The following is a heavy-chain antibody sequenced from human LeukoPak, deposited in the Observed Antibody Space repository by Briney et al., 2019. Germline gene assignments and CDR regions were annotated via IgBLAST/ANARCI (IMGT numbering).Heavy chain of an antibody. CDR3: AKASSGPLPYYDFWSGSLDAFDI. Sequence: GGSLRLSCAAPGVTFDDYAMHLVRQAPGKGLEWVSGISWNSGSIGYADSVKGRFTISRDNAKNSLYLQMNSLRAEDTALYYCAKASSGPLPYYDFWSGSLDAFDIWGQGTMVTVSS. CDR2: ISWNSGSI. J-gene: IGHJ3*02. D-gene: IGHD3-3*01. CDR1: GVTFDDYA. V-gene: IGHV3-9*01.